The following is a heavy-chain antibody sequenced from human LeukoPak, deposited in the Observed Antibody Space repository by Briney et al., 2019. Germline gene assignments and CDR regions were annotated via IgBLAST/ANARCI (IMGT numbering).Heavy chain of an antibody. V-gene: IGHV4-34*01. J-gene: IGHJ5*02. D-gene: IGHD3-3*01. CDR1: GGSFSGYY. CDR3: ARVRLLEWLPRFDP. Sequence: PLETLSLTCAVYGGSFSGYYWSWIRQPPGKGLEWIGEINHSGSTNYNPSLKSRVTISVDTSKNQFSLKLSSVTAADTAVYYCARVRLLEWLPRFDPWGQGTLVTVSS. CDR2: INHSGST.